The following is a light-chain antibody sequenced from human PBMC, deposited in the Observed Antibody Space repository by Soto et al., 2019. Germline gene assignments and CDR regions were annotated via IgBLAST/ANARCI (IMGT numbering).Light chain of an antibody. V-gene: IGKV3-15*01. J-gene: IGKJ4*01. Sequence: EILMTQSPATVSVSPGGSTTLSCRASRSVTFDLAWYQQRPGQAPRLLIYGASKRAAGVPARFSGGGSGTEFSLTISGLESEDFAVYYCQQYNDLETFGGGTKVDIK. CDR2: GAS. CDR3: QQYNDLET. CDR1: RSVTFD.